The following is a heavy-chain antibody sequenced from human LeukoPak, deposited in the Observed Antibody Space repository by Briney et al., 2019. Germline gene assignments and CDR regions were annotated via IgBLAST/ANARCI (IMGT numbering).Heavy chain of an antibody. CDR3: ARGAFWETAAALSGEYFQH. V-gene: IGHV3-11*01. CDR1: AFTFSDYY. CDR2: ISSSGSSM. Sequence: GGSLRLSCTASAFTFSDYYMTWIRQAPGKGLEWVSYISSSGSSMYYADSVRGRFTISRDNAKNSLYLQMNSLRVEDTAVYYCARGAFWETAAALSGEYFQHWGQGTLVTVSS. D-gene: IGHD6-13*01. J-gene: IGHJ1*01.